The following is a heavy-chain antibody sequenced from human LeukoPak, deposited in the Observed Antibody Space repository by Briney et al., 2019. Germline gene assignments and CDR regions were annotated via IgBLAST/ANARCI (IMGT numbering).Heavy chain of an antibody. CDR3: ARDLDSSSLDY. J-gene: IGHJ4*02. Sequence: GGSLRLSCAASGFTFGSFWMTWVRQAPGKGLEWVANIKQDGSERFYGDSVRGRFTISRDNARNSLYLQMNSLRPEDAAVYYCARDLDSSSLDYWGQGTLVTVSS. CDR1: GFTFGSFW. D-gene: IGHD6-13*01. V-gene: IGHV3-7*05. CDR2: IKQDGSER.